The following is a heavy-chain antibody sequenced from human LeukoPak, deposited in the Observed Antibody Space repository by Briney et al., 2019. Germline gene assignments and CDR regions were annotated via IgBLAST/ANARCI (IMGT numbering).Heavy chain of an antibody. D-gene: IGHD4/OR15-4a*01. CDR2: IYHSGST. J-gene: IGHJ4*02. CDR3: ARGGLTDHFDY. Sequence: SETLSLTCAVSGYSISSGYYWGWIRQPPGKGLEWIGSIYHSGSTYYNPSLKSRVTILVDTSKNQVSLKLSSVTAADTAVYYCARGGLTDHFDYWGQGTLVTVSS. V-gene: IGHV4-38-2*01. CDR1: GYSISSGYY.